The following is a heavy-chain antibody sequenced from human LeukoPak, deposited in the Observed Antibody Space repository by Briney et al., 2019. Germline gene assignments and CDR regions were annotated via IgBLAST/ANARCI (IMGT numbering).Heavy chain of an antibody. Sequence: GGSLRLSCAASGFTFRTYDMSWVRQAPGKGLEWVSTISASGGTTYYADSVKSRFTISRDNSKSTLFLRMNSLRAEDTALYYCAKGGPYSKFPFDLWGQGTLVTVFS. D-gene: IGHD4-4*01. V-gene: IGHV3-23*01. CDR1: GFTFRTYD. CDR2: ISASGGTT. J-gene: IGHJ5*02. CDR3: AKGGPYSKFPFDL.